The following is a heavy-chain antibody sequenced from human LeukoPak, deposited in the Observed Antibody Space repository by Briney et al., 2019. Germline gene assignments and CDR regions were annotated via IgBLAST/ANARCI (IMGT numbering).Heavy chain of an antibody. CDR2: ISGSGGST. V-gene: IGHV3-23*01. D-gene: IGHD3-22*01. J-gene: IGHJ5*02. CDR1: GFTFSSYA. CDR3: ARGGVLLYYYDSSGATGWFDP. Sequence: PGGSLRLSCAASGFTFSSYAMSWVRQAPGKGLEWVSAISGSGGSTYYADSVKGRFTISRDNSKNTLYLQMNSLRAEDTAVYYCARGGVLLYYYDSSGATGWFDPWGQGTLVTVSS.